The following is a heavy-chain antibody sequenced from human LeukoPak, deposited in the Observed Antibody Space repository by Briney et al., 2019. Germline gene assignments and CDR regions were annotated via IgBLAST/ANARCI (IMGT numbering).Heavy chain of an antibody. J-gene: IGHJ4*02. CDR3: AKDVSGQAY. V-gene: IGHV3-30*02. CDR1: GFTLSNYG. D-gene: IGHD3-3*01. CDR2: IRNDGCRK. Sequence: GGSLRLSCTASGFTLSNYGMHWVRQAPGEGLEWLALIRNDGCRKHYADSVKGRFTISRDIFKNTLYLQMNNLRPEDTAVYYCAKDVSGQAYWGQGTLLTVSS.